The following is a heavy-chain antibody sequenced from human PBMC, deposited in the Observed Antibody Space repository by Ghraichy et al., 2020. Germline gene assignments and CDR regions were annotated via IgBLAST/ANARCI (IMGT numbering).Heavy chain of an antibody. CDR1: GGSISSYY. CDR3: AREMNGYNYAFDY. J-gene: IGHJ4*02. CDR2: IYYSGST. V-gene: IGHV4-59*01. D-gene: IGHD5-24*01. Sequence: SETLSLTCTVSGGSISSYYWSWIRQPPGKGLEWIGYIYYSGSTNYNPSLKSRVTISVDTYKNQFSLKLSSVTAADTAVYYCAREMNGYNYAFDYWGQGTLVTVSS.